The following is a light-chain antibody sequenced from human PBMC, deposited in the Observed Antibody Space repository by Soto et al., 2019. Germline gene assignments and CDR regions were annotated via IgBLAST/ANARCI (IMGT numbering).Light chain of an antibody. CDR2: DVT. Sequence: QSELTQPASVSGSPGQSSTISCTGTSSDVGGYNYVSWYQHHPGKAPKLIIYDVTNRPSGVSNPFSGSKSGNTASLTISGLQPEDEADYYCSSYTTSNTRQIVFGTGTKVTVL. J-gene: IGLJ1*01. CDR1: SSDVGGYNY. V-gene: IGLV2-14*03. CDR3: SSYTTSNTRQIV.